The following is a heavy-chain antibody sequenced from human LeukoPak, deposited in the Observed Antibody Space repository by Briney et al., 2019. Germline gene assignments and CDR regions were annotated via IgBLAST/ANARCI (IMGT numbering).Heavy chain of an antibody. CDR2: ISFSGSPT. CDR1: GFTFSDYY. V-gene: IGHV3-11*04. D-gene: IGHD3-3*01. J-gene: IGHJ6*03. CDR3: ARVRRDGEWLSKLYYYMDV. Sequence: PGGSLRLSCAASGFTFSDYYMSWIRQAPGKGLEWVSYISFSGSPTQYADSVKGRFTISRDNAKNSLYLQMNSLRAEDTAVYYCARVRRDGEWLSKLYYYMDVWGKGTTVTVSS.